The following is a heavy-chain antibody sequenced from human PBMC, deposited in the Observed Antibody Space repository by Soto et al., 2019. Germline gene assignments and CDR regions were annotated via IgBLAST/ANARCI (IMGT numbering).Heavy chain of an antibody. V-gene: IGHV3-33*01. CDR1: GFTFSSYG. J-gene: IGHJ4*02. Sequence: GGSLRLSCAASGFTFSSYGMHWVRQAPGKGLEWVAVIWYDGSNKYYADSVKGRFTISRDNSKNTLYLQMNSLRAEDTAVYYCAREGDDFWSGYYTGGYYFDYWGQGTLVTVSS. CDR2: IWYDGSNK. D-gene: IGHD3-3*01. CDR3: AREGDDFWSGYYTGGYYFDY.